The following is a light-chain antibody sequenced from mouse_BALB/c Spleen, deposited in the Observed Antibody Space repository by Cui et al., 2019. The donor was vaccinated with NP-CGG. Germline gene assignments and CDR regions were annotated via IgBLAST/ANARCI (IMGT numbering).Light chain of an antibody. Sequence: QAVVTQDSALTTSPGKTVTLTCRSSTGVVTTSNYANWVQEKPDHLFTGLIGGTNNRAPGVPARFSGSLIGDKAALTITGAQTEDEAIYFCALWYSNHWVFGGGTKLTVL. CDR2: GTN. J-gene: IGLJ1*01. CDR3: ALWYSNHWV. V-gene: IGLV1*01. CDR1: TGVVTTSNY.